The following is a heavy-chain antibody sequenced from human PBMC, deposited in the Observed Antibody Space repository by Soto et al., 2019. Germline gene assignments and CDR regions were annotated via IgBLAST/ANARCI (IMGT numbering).Heavy chain of an antibody. J-gene: IGHJ4*02. D-gene: IGHD2-2*01. CDR3: ARLVGVPAAIGLYYFDY. V-gene: IGHV4-59*08. CDR2: IYYSGST. CDR1: GGSISSYY. Sequence: ASETLSLTCTVSGGSISSYYWSWIRQPPGKGLEWIGYIYYSGSTNCNPSLKSRDTISVDTSKNQFSLKLSSVTAADTAVYYCARLVGVPAAIGLYYFDYWGQGTLVTVSS.